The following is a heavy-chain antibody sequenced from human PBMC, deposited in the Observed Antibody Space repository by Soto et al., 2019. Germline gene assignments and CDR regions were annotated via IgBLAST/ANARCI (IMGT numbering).Heavy chain of an antibody. V-gene: IGHV4-61*01. J-gene: IGHJ4*02. CDR1: GGSVSSGSYY. CDR3: ARSAGEFDY. Sequence: SETLSLTCTVSGGSVSSGSYYWSWVRQPPGKGLEWIGYVYYSGSTNYNPSLKGRVTISIDTSKNQFSLKLGSVTAADTAVYYCARSAGEFDYWGQGTLVTVSS. D-gene: IGHD3-16*01. CDR2: VYYSGST.